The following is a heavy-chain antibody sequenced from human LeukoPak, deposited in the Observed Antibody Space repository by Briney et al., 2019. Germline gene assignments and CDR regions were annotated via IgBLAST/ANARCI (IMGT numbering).Heavy chain of an antibody. V-gene: IGHV4-59*01. Sequence: SETLSLTCTVSGGSISGYYWSWIRQPPGKGLEWIGYIYYSGTSNYNPSLKSRVTISVDTSKNQFSLKLSSVTAADTAVYYCAREKTRGSYYGYWGQGTLVTVSS. CDR2: IYYSGTS. D-gene: IGHD1-26*01. J-gene: IGHJ4*02. CDR1: GGSISGYY. CDR3: AREKTRGSYYGY.